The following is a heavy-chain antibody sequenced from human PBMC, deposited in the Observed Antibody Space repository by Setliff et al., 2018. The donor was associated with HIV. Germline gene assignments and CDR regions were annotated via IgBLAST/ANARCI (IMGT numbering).Heavy chain of an antibody. J-gene: IGHJ3*02. Sequence: SGTLSLTCTVSGGSISDYYWSWIRQSPGNGLQWMGYIDYTGSTNYNPSLKSRIDISIDTSKSQFSLRLSAVTAADTAVYYCARVSQEYYNFWSGYVPYAFDIWGQGTMVTVSS. CDR2: IDYTGST. D-gene: IGHD3-3*01. CDR1: GGSISDYY. V-gene: IGHV4-59*08. CDR3: ARVSQEYYNFWSGYVPYAFDI.